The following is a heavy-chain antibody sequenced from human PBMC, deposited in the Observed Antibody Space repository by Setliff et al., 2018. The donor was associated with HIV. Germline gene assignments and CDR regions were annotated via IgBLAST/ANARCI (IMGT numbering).Heavy chain of an antibody. CDR2: INHSGST. J-gene: IGHJ5*01. CDR3: ARVRLELRQYWFDS. D-gene: IGHD1-7*01. Sequence: SETLSLTCAVYGGSFSDYYWSWIRQPPGKGLEWIGEINHSGSTNYNTSLNRRVTISVDTSKKQFSLKLNSVNAADTAVYYCARVRLELRQYWFDSWGQVSPVAVSS. V-gene: IGHV4-34*01. CDR1: GGSFSDYY.